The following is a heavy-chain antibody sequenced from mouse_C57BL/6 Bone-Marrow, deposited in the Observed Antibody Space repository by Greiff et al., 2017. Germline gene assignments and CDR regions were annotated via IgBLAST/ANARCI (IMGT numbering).Heavy chain of an antibody. V-gene: IGHV5-6*02. D-gene: IGHD1-1*01. CDR1: GFTFSSYG. CDR2: IRSGGSYT. CDR3: ARRVTTVVGDY. Sequence: EVNLVESGGDLVKPGGSLKLSCAASGFTFSSYGMSWVRQTPDKRLEWVATIRSGGSYTYYPDSVKGRFTISRDNAKNTLYLQMSSLKSEDTAMYDCARRVTTVVGDYWGQGTSVTVSS. J-gene: IGHJ4*01.